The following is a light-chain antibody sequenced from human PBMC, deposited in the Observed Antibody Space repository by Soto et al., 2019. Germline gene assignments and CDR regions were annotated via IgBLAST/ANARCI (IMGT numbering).Light chain of an antibody. CDR1: SSDFGGYTF. J-gene: IGLJ3*02. Sequence: QSALTQPASVSGSPGQSITISCTGTSSDFGGYTFVSWFQQHPGKATKLMIYVVSNRPSGISHCFAGSNAGNTASLTISGLPDEDEADYYCSSYTTISSWVFGGGTQLTVL. CDR2: VVS. CDR3: SSYTTISSWV. V-gene: IGLV2-14*01.